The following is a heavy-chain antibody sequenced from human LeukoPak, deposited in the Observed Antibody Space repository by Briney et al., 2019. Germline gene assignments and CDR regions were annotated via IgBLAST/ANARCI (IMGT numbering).Heavy chain of an antibody. CDR2: IGSRTTYK. J-gene: IGHJ6*03. CDR3: ARFQILTGYYTQYYMDV. V-gene: IGHV3-21*01. D-gene: IGHD3-9*01. CDR1: GFTFSNYT. Sequence: GGSLRLSCEASGFTFSNYTMNWVRQTPGKGLEWVSYIGSRTTYKYYADSVKGRFTISRDNVKNSLYLQMHSLRAEDTAVYYCARFQILTGYYTQYYMDVWGGGTTVTVSS.